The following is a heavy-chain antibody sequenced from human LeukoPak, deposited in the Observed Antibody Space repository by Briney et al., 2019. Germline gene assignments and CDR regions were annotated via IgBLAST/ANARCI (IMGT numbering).Heavy chain of an antibody. J-gene: IGHJ6*03. V-gene: IGHV1-2*02. Sequence: GASVKVSCKASGYTFTGYFMHWVRQAPRQGLEWMGWINPNSGGTNNSQKFQGRGTMTRDTYISTAYMELSRLRSDDTAVYYCARGGGRMGYYYYYYMDVWGKGTTVTISS. CDR1: GYTFTGYF. CDR3: ARGGGRMGYYYYYYMDV. CDR2: INPNSGGT. D-gene: IGHD3-16*01.